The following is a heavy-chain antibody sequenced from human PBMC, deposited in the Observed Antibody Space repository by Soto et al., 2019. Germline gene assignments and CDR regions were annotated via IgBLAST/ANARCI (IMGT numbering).Heavy chain of an antibody. J-gene: IGHJ6*02. Sequence: ASVKVSCKASGYTFTGYYMHWVRQAPGQGLEWMGWINPNSGGTNYAQKFQGWVTMTRDTSISTAYMELSRLRSDDTAVYYCARGGGLSSPSYGMDVWGQGTTVTVS. D-gene: IGHD3-10*01. CDR1: GYTFTGYY. CDR2: INPNSGGT. V-gene: IGHV1-2*04. CDR3: ARGGGLSSPSYGMDV.